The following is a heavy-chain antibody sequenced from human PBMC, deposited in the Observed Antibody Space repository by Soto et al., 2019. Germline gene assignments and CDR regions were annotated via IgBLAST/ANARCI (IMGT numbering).Heavy chain of an antibody. J-gene: IGHJ4*02. CDR3: ARAIAVAGRFDY. CDR1: GGTFSSYA. Sequence: ASVKVSCKASGGTFSSYAISWVRQAPGQGLEWMGGIIPIFGTANYAQKFQGRVTIPEDESTSTAYMALSSLRSEDTAVYYCARAIAVAGRFDYWGQGTLVTVSS. D-gene: IGHD6-19*01. V-gene: IGHV1-69*13. CDR2: IIPIFGTA.